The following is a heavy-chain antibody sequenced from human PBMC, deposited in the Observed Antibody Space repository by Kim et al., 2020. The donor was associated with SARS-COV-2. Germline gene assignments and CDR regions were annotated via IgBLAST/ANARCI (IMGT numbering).Heavy chain of an antibody. J-gene: IGHJ6*02. CDR3: AKEGVTGTIYDYYGMDV. CDR2: IYSGGSST. V-gene: IGHV3-23*03. CDR1: GFTFSSYA. D-gene: IGHD1-7*01. Sequence: GGSLRLSCAASGFTFSSYAMSWVRQAPGKGLEWVSVIYSGGSSTYYADCVKGRFTISRDNSKNTLYLQMNSLRAEDTAVYYCAKEGVTGTIYDYYGMDVWGQGTTVTGSS.